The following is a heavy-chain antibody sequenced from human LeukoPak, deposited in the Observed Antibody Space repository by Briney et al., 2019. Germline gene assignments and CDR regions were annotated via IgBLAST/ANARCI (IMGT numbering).Heavy chain of an antibody. CDR3: ARPATGDRVSAFDI. CDR1: GYTFTSYD. CDR2: MNPNSGNT. Sequence: ASVKGSCKASGYTFTSYDINWVRQATGHGLEWRGWMNPNSGNTGYAHKSQGSLTMTTNTSISTAYMALSSLRSEDAAVYYCARPATGDRVSAFDIWGQGTMVTVSS. J-gene: IGHJ3*02. D-gene: IGHD7-27*01. V-gene: IGHV1-8*01.